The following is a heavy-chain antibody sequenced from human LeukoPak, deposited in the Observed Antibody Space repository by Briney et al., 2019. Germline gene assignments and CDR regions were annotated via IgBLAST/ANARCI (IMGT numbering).Heavy chain of an antibody. J-gene: IGHJ4*02. CDR2: IIPIFGTA. Sequence: GASVKVSCKASGGTFSSYAISWVRQAPGQGLEWMGRIIPIFGTANYAQKFQGRVTIPTDESTSTAYMELSSLRSEDTAVYYCARSNWNDDYYFDYWGQGTLVTVSS. V-gene: IGHV1-69*05. D-gene: IGHD1-1*01. CDR1: GGTFSSYA. CDR3: ARSNWNDDYYFDY.